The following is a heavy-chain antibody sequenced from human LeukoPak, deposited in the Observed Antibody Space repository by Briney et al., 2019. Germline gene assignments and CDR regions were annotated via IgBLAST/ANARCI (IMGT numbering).Heavy chain of an antibody. D-gene: IGHD2-15*01. CDR3: ARVIVVVVAAISHDAFDI. V-gene: IGHV4-59*12. CDR1: GGSISSYY. CDR2: IYYSGST. J-gene: IGHJ3*02. Sequence: SETLSLTCTVSGGSISSYYWSWIRQPPGKGLEWIGYIYYSGSTNYNPSLKSRVTISVDTSKNQFSLKLSSVTAADTAVYYCARVIVVVVAAISHDAFDIWGQGTMVTVSS.